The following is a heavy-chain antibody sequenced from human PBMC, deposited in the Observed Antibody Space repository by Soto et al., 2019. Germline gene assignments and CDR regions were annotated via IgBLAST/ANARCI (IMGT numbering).Heavy chain of an antibody. CDR1: GFTFSSYG. V-gene: IGHV3-30*18. CDR2: ISYDGSNK. CDR3: AKDSSGWLPEGYYFDY. J-gene: IGHJ4*02. Sequence: GGSLRLSCAASGFTFSSYGMHWVRQAPGKGLEWVAVISYDGSNKYYADSVKGRFTISRDNSKNTLYLQMNSLRAEDTAVYYCAKDSSGWLPEGYYFDYWGQGTLVTVSS. D-gene: IGHD6-19*01.